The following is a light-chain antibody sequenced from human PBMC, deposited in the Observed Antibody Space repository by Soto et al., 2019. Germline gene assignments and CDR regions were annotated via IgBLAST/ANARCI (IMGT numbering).Light chain of an antibody. CDR1: SFNLGAGYD. CDR3: QAYDYSLTASV. V-gene: IGLV1-40*01. CDR2: GNR. Sequence: QPVLTQPPSVSGAPGQRVTLSCTGNSFNLGAGYDVHWYQQLPGAAPKLVIFGNRNRPSGVPERFSGSKSGTSASLAITGLQAEDEADYYCQAYDYSLTASVFGGGTKVTVL. J-gene: IGLJ3*02.